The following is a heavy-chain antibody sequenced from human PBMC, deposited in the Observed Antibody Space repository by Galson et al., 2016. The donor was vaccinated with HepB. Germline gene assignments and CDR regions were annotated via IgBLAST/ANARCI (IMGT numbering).Heavy chain of an antibody. CDR3: ARDGGNWNDFDC. CDR1: GFTFKNYW. Sequence: SLRLSCAASGFTFKNYWMTWVRQAPERGLEWVANIKEDGSDKHYVDSVRGRFTISRDNAKNSVYLQLNSLRADDTAVYYCARDGGNWNDFDCWGQGTLVTVSS. CDR2: IKEDGSDK. J-gene: IGHJ4*02. V-gene: IGHV3-7*04. D-gene: IGHD1-1*01.